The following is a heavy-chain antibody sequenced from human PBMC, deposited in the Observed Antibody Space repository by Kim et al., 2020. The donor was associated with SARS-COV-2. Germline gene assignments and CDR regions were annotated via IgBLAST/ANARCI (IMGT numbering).Heavy chain of an antibody. CDR3: TRAIGGSYYYYGMDV. CDR2: LRSKAYGWTT. CDR1: GFTFGDYA. V-gene: IGHV3-49*03. D-gene: IGHD1-26*01. J-gene: IGHJ6*02. Sequence: GGSLRLSCTASGFTFGDYAMSWFRQAPGKGLEWVGFLRSKAYGWTTEYAASVKGRFTISRDDSKSISYLQMNSLKTENTYVYYCTRAIGGSYYYYGMDVWDQGTTVTVSS.